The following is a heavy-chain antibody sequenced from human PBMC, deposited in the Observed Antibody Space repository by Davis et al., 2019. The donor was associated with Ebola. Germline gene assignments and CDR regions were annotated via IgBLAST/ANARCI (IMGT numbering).Heavy chain of an antibody. CDR3: ARHIVVVTAILYYFDY. Sequence: GESLKISCAASGFTFRSYWMSWVRQAPGKGLEWVANIKQDGSEKYYVDSVKGRFTISRDNAKNSLYLQMNSLRAEDTAVYYCARHIVVVTAILYYFDYWGQGTLVTVSS. V-gene: IGHV3-7*03. D-gene: IGHD2-21*02. CDR2: IKQDGSEK. J-gene: IGHJ4*02. CDR1: GFTFRSYW.